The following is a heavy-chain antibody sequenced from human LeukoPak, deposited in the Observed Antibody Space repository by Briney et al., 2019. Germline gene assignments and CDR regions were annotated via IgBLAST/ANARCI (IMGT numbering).Heavy chain of an antibody. J-gene: IGHJ3*01. D-gene: IGHD5-12*01. CDR2: IYHSGST. V-gene: IGHV4-30-2*01. CDR1: GGSISSGGHS. CDR3: ASVKPGYGDAFDV. Sequence: SETLSLTCAVSGGSISSGGHSWSWIRQPPGKGLEWIGYIYHSGSTYYNPSLKSRVTISVGRSKNQFSLKLSSVTAADTAVYFCASVKPGYGDAFDVWGQGTMVTVSS.